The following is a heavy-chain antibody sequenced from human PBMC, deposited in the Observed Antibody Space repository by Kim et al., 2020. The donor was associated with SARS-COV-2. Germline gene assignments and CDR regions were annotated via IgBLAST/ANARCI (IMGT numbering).Heavy chain of an antibody. V-gene: IGHV3-30*18. Sequence: GGSLRLSCAASGFTFSSYGMHWVRQAPGKGLEWVAVISYDGSNKYYAYSVKGRVTISSDNSKKTTYLQMNRLRVEDTAVYYCSKDLFTTYYYYYGLDVWGQGTLVTVSS. J-gene: IGHJ6*02. CDR2: ISYDGSNK. CDR3: SKDLFTTYYYYYGLDV. CDR1: GFTFSSYG. D-gene: IGHD3-22*01.